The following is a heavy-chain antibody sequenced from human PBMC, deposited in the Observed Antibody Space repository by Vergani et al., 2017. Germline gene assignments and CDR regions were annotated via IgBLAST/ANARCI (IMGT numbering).Heavy chain of an antibody. Sequence: EVQLLESGGGLVQPGGSLRLSCAASGFTFSSYAMSWVRQAPGKGLEWVSAISGSGGSTYYADSVKGRFTISRDNSKNTLYLQMNSLRAEDTAVYYCARDLRRYCSSTSWPGGVDYWGQGTLVTVSS. V-gene: IGHV3-23*01. J-gene: IGHJ4*02. CDR3: ARDLRRYCSSTSWPGGVDY. CDR2: ISGSGGST. D-gene: IGHD2-2*01. CDR1: GFTFSSYA.